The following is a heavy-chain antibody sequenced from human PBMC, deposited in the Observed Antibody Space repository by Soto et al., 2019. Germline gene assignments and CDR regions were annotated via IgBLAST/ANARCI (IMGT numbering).Heavy chain of an antibody. CDR3: VKGSYGSGSRGYLDS. CDR1: GITFRTYA. J-gene: IGHJ4*02. D-gene: IGHD3-10*01. Sequence: EVQLLESGGGLVQPGGSLRLSCAASGITFRTYAMAWVRQAPGKGPEWISSVSGSATSTFYADSVKGRFTISRDNSKNTVFLQMNSLRDEDTAVYYCVKGSYGSGSRGYLDSWGQGTLVTVSS. CDR2: VSGSATST. V-gene: IGHV3-23*01.